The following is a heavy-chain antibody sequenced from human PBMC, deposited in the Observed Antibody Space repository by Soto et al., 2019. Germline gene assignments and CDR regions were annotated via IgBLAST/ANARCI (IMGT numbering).Heavy chain of an antibody. J-gene: IGHJ4*02. CDR1: GGTFDSFT. CDR2: IITVSGVP. CDR3: ARDSRTATLDF. D-gene: IGHD2-2*01. Sequence: QVQLVQSGAEVKQPGSSVKVSCTISGGTFDSFTISWVRQAPGQGFEWMGGIITVSGVPSHSRHFQGRMTSTADGSTRTAYMDLSGLKGEDTAVYFCARDSRTATLDFWGQGTVVSVS. V-gene: IGHV1-69*01.